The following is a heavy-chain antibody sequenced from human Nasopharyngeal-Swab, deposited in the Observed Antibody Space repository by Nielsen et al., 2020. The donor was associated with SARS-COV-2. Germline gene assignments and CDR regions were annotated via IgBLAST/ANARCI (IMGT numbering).Heavy chain of an antibody. V-gene: IGHV3-23*01. D-gene: IGHD3-16*01. J-gene: IGHJ4*02. CDR2: ISDEGDRT. CDR3: GRRVKGDFDY. CDR1: GFIFDNYV. Sequence: GESLKISCAASGFIFDNYVMHWVRQAPGKGLEWVSAISDEGDRTDYADSVKGRFTVSRDNSKNTLDLQMNSLRAEDTAIYYCGRRVKGDFDYWGQGTLVTVSS.